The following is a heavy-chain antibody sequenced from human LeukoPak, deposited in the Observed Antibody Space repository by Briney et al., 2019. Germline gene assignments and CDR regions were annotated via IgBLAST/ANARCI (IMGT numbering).Heavy chain of an antibody. Sequence: ASVKVSCKASGYTFTGYYMHWVRQAPGQGLEWMGWINPNSGGTNYAQKFQGRVTMTRDTSISTAYMELSRLRSDDTAVYYCARDGVFGQQWLPFDYWGQGTLVTVSS. CDR1: GYTFTGYY. CDR3: ARDGVFGQQWLPFDY. CDR2: INPNSGGT. J-gene: IGHJ4*02. V-gene: IGHV1-2*02. D-gene: IGHD6-19*01.